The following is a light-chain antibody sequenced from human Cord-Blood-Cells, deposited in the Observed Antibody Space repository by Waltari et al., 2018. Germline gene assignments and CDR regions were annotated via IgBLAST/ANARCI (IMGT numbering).Light chain of an antibody. J-gene: IGKJ4*01. CDR3: QQYNNWLT. V-gene: IGKV3-15*01. CDR2: GAS. CDR1: QSVSSK. Sequence: EIVMTLSPATLSVSPRERATLSCRPSQSVSSKLAWSQQKPDQPPRLLIYGASTQATVISALFSSGWSGTVFTLTSSIQQSEDFAVYYCQQYNNWLTFGGGTKVEIK.